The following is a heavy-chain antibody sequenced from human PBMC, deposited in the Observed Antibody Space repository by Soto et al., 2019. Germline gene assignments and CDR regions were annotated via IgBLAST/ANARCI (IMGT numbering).Heavy chain of an antibody. J-gene: IGHJ6*02. D-gene: IGHD6-13*01. CDR3: ARDAPRIAAAGIGSLPDYYGMDV. V-gene: IGHV1-18*01. Sequence: ASVKVSCKASGYTFTSYGISWVRQAPGQGLEWMGWISAYNGNTNYAQKLQGRVTMTTDTSTSTAYMELRSLRSDDTAVYYCARDAPRIAAAGIGSLPDYYGMDVWGQGTTVTVSS. CDR2: ISAYNGNT. CDR1: GYTFTSYG.